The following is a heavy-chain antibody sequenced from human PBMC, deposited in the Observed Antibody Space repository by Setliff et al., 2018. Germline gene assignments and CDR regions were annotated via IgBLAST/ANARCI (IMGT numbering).Heavy chain of an antibody. V-gene: IGHV4-38-2*01. CDR1: VYSISRDCH. CDR3: ARVRSYGSGNYYYYYYDMDV. J-gene: IGHJ6*02. Sequence: PSETLSLTCAVSVYSISRDCHWGWIRQPPGKGLEWIGSIYYSGSTYYNPSLKSRVTISVDTSKNQFSLKLSSVTAADTALYYCARVRSYGSGNYYYYYYDMDVWGQGTTVTVSS. CDR2: IYYSGST. D-gene: IGHD3-10*01.